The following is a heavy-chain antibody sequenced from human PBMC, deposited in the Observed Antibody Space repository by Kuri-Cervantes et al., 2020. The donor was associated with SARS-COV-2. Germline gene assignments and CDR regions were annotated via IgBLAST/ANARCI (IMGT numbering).Heavy chain of an antibody. J-gene: IGHJ4*02. CDR2: IRYDGSNK. Sequence: GGSLRLSCEASGFTFSSYGMHWVRQAPGKGLEWVAFIRYDGSNKYYADSVKGRFTISRDNSKNTLYLQMNSLRAEDTAVYYCAKDFWSGYYYFDYWGQGTLVTVSS. CDR3: AKDFWSGYYYFDY. D-gene: IGHD3-3*01. CDR1: GFTFSSYG. V-gene: IGHV3-30*02.